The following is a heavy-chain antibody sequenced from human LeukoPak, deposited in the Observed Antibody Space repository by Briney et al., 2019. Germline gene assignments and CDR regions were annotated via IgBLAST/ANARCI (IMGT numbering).Heavy chain of an antibody. V-gene: IGHV3-48*03. D-gene: IGHD1-26*01. J-gene: IGHJ4*02. CDR2: ISNNDSTI. CDR1: GFTFSSYE. Sequence: PGGSLRLSCAASGFTFSSYEMNWVRQAPGTRLEWVSYISNNDSTIYYADSVKGRFTISRDNAKNTLYLQMNSLRADDTAVEYCATLGAFDSWGQGTQVTVSS. CDR3: ATLGAFDS.